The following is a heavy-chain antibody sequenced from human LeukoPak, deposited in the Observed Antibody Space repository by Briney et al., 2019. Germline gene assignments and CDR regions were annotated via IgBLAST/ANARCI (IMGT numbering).Heavy chain of an antibody. J-gene: IGHJ6*03. Sequence: PGGSLRLSCAASGFTFSSYAMSWVRQAPGKGLEWVSAISGSGGSTYYADSVKGRFTISRDNSKNTLYLQMNSLRAEDTAVYYCAKEEQDTMVRGVKRYYYYYMDVWGKGTTVTISS. D-gene: IGHD3-10*01. CDR3: AKEEQDTMVRGVKRYYYYYMDV. CDR1: GFTFSSYA. CDR2: ISGSGGST. V-gene: IGHV3-23*01.